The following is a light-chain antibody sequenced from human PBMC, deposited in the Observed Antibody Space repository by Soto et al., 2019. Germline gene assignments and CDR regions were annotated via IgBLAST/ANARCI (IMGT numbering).Light chain of an antibody. J-gene: IGKJ5*01. V-gene: IGKV1-12*01. Sequence: DIQMPQSPSSVSASVGARSTISGQASQGISRSLAWYQQKPGKAHKLLIYAASSLQSGVPSRFSGSGFGTDFTLTISSLQPEDSAIYYCQQADTFPITFGQGTRLEIK. CDR3: QQADTFPIT. CDR2: AAS. CDR1: QGISRS.